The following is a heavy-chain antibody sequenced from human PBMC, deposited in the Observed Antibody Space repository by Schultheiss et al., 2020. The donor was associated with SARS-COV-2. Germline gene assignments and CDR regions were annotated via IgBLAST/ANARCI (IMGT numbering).Heavy chain of an antibody. CDR2: IWYDGSNK. CDR3: ARGIIAAADFYYYYGMDV. V-gene: IGHV3-33*08. D-gene: IGHD6-13*01. CDR1: GFTFNNCW. Sequence: GGSLRLSCAASGFTFNNCWMHWVRQAPGKGLEWVAVIWYDGSNKYYADSVKGRFTISRDNSKNTLYLQMNSLRAEDTAVYYCARGIIAAADFYYYYGMDVWGQGTTVTVSS. J-gene: IGHJ6*02.